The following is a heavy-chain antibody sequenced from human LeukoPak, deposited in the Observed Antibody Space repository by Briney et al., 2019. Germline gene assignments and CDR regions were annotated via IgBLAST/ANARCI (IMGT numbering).Heavy chain of an antibody. V-gene: IGHV3-48*03. CDR3: AELGITMIGGV. J-gene: IGHJ6*04. CDR1: GFTFSSYE. Sequence: GESLRLSCAASGFTFSSYEMNWVRQAPGKGLEWVSYISSSGSTIYYADSVKGRFTISRDNAKNSLYLQMNSLRATAVYYCAELGITMIGGVWGKGTTVTISS. D-gene: IGHD3-10*02. CDR2: ISSSGSTI.